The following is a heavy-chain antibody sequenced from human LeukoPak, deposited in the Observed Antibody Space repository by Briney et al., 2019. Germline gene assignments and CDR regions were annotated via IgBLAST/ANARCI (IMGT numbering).Heavy chain of an antibody. D-gene: IGHD4-17*01. J-gene: IGHJ4*02. CDR1: GFTFSSYS. V-gene: IGHV3-21*01. CDR2: ISSSSSYI. Sequence: GGSLRLSCAASGFTFSSYSMNWVRQAPGKGLEWVSSISSSSSYIYYADSVKGRFTISRDNAKNSLYLQMNSLRAEDTAVYYCARDYYGDYGEWGEFDYWGQGTLVTVSS. CDR3: ARDYYGDYGEWGEFDY.